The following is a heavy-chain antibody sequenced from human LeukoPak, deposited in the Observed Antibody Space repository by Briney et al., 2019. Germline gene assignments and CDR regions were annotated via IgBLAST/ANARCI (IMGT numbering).Heavy chain of an antibody. CDR2: IYYSGST. J-gene: IGHJ4*02. CDR3: AHWDYYDSSGYSN. Sequence: SETLSLTCTVSGGSISSYYWSWIRQPPGKGLEWIGYIYYSGSTNYNPSLQSRVTISVDTSKNQFSLKLSSVTAADTAVYYCAHWDYYDSSGYSNWGQGTLVTVSS. V-gene: IGHV4-59*01. D-gene: IGHD3-22*01. CDR1: GGSISSYY.